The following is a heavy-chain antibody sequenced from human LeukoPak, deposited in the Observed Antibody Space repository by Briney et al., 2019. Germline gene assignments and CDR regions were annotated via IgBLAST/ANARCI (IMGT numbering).Heavy chain of an antibody. CDR2: INPNSGGT. CDR3: ARDSGVVHFDY. CDR1: GYTFTGHY. D-gene: IGHD3-3*01. J-gene: IGHJ4*02. Sequence: GASVKGSCKASGYTFTGHYMHWVRPAPGQRLEWMGWINPNSGGTNYAQKFQGRVTMTRDTSISTAYMELSRLRSDDTAVYYCARDSGVVHFDYWGQGTLVTVSS. V-gene: IGHV1-2*02.